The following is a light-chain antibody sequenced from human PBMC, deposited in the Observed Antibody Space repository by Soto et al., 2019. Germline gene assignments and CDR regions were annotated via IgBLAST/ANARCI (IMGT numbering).Light chain of an antibody. Sequence: QSALTQPASVSGSPRQSITISCSGTRSDIGGYNYVSWYQHHPGKAPKLIIHDVSNRPSGVSNRFSGSKSGNTASLTISGLQAEDEADYYCSSYRSGGTFVFGSGTKLTVL. V-gene: IGLV2-14*01. CDR1: RSDIGGYNY. CDR3: SSYRSGGTFV. J-gene: IGLJ1*01. CDR2: DVS.